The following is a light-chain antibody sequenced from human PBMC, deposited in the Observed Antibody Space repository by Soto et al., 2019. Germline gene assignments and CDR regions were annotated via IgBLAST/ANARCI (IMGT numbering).Light chain of an antibody. V-gene: IGKV3-15*01. J-gene: IGKJ5*01. CDR1: HSVSSN. Sequence: EIVMTQSPATLSVSPGERATLSCRASHSVSSNLAWYQQKPVQAPRLLIYGASTSATGIPARFSGSGSGTEFTLTISSPHSEDFAVYYCQQYTNWTPITFGQGTRLEIK. CDR3: QQYTNWTPIT. CDR2: GAS.